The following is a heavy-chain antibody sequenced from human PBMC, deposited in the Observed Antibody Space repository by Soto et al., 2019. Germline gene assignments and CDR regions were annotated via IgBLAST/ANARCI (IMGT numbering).Heavy chain of an antibody. CDR3: ASDKSSPMTPLGWPPLYYYYYGMAV. V-gene: IGHV3-30-3*01. CDR1: GFTFSSYA. D-gene: IGHD3-22*01. J-gene: IGHJ6*02. Sequence: QVQLVESGGGVVQPGRSLRLSCAASGFTFSSYAMHWVRQAPGKGLEWVAVISYDGSNKYYADSVKGRFTISRDNSNNTLYLHITTLRAADPAVYYSASDKSSPMTPLGWPPLYYYYYGMAVWGHETTVTFSS. CDR2: ISYDGSNK.